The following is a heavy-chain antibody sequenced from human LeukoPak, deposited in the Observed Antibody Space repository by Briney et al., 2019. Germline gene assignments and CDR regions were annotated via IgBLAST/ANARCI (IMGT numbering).Heavy chain of an antibody. CDR3: ARDPNGDYIGAFEF. CDR2: ITSGGAP. D-gene: IGHD4-17*01. J-gene: IGHJ3*01. CDR1: GFTFSNYA. V-gene: IGHV3-23*01. Sequence: GGSLRLSCAASGFTFSNYAVMWVRQAPGQGLECGSEITSGGAPRYADSVKGRFTISRDNSKNTLYLQMNSLRAEDTAQYFCARDPNGDYIGAFEFWGRGTVVTVSS.